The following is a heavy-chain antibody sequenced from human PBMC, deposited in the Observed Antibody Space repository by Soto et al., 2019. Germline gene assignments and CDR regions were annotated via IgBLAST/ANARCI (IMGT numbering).Heavy chain of an antibody. CDR1: GFTFDDYG. D-gene: IGHD6-19*01. CDR3: AKSNNTGWFHFDY. V-gene: IGHV3-9*01. Sequence: PGGSLRLSCAASGFTFDDYGMHWVRQGPGKGLEWVSSISWNSGSIGYAEFVKGRFTISRDNAKNSLYLQMNSLRAEDTALYFCAKSNNTGWFHFDYWGQGTLVTVSS. J-gene: IGHJ4*02. CDR2: ISWNSGSI.